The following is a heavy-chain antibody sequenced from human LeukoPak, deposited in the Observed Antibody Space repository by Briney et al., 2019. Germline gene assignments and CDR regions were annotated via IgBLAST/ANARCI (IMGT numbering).Heavy chain of an antibody. V-gene: IGHV3-74*01. CDR3: ARGPETYYYDSSAYY. Sequence: GGSLRLSCEASGFTLSSYWMHWVRQAPGRGLVWVSRINNDGSTEHYADSVKGRFTISRDNAENTLYLQMNSLRAEDTAVYYCARGPETYYYDSSAYYWGQGTLVTVSS. CDR1: GFTLSSYW. CDR2: INNDGSTE. J-gene: IGHJ4*02. D-gene: IGHD3-22*01.